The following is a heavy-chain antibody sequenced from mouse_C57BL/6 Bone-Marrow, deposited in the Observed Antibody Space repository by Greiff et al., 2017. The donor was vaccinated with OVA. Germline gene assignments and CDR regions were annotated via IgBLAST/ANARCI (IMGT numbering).Heavy chain of an antibody. CDR1: GYAFSSSW. CDR3: ARDPYGSSLDY. V-gene: IGHV1-82*01. J-gene: IGHJ2*01. CDR2: IYPGDGDT. Sequence: VKLQQSGPELVKPGASVKISCKASGYAFSSSWMNWVKQRPGKGLEWIGRIYPGDGDTNYNGKFKGKATLTADKSSSTAYMQLSSLTSEDSAVYFCARDPYGSSLDYWGQGTTLTVSS. D-gene: IGHD1-1*01.